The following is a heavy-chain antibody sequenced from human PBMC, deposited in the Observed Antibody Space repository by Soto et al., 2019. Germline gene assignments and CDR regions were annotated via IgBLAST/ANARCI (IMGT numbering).Heavy chain of an antibody. D-gene: IGHD2-15*01. Sequence: TSEPLSITCTVSGASLSSISYYWGWIRQPPGKGLEWVGSIFFTGNIYYNPSLKSRVTISVDTSRNQFSLMVNSVTAADTAVYYCASRHGCGGSCYNAVFDLWGQGELVTV. V-gene: IGHV4-39*01. CDR3: ASRHGCGGSCYNAVFDL. CDR2: IFFTGNI. CDR1: GASLSSISYY. J-gene: IGHJ4*02.